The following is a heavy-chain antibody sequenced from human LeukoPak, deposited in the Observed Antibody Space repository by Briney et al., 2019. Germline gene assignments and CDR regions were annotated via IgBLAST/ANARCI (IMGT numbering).Heavy chain of an antibody. CDR1: GFTFSSYG. CDR2: IWYGGSNK. Sequence: PGGSLRLSCAASGFTFSSYGMHWVRQAPGKGLEWVAVIWYGGSNKYYADSVKGRFTISRDNSENTLYLQMNSLRAEDTALYYCARDGETTGSISSWFDYWGQGTLVTVSS. J-gene: IGHJ4*02. D-gene: IGHD6-13*01. V-gene: IGHV3-33*01. CDR3: ARDGETTGSISSWFDY.